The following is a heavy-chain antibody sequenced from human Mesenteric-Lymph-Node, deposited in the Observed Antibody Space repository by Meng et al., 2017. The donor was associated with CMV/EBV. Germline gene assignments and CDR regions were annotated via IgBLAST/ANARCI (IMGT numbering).Heavy chain of an antibody. J-gene: IGHJ4*02. CDR3: ARDVGRDYDPSDYFDY. V-gene: IGHV3-53*01. CDR2: IYSGGST. D-gene: IGHD4-17*01. Sequence: GESLKISCAASGFTVSSNYMSWVRQAPGKGLEWVSVIYSGGSTYYADSVKGRFTISRDNAKNSLYLQMNSLRAEDTAVYYCARDVGRDYDPSDYFDYWGQGTLVTVSS. CDR1: GFTVSSNY.